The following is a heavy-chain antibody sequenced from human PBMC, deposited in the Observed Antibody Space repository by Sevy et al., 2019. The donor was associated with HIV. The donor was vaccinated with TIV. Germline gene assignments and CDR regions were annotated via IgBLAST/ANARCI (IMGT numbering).Heavy chain of an antibody. Sequence: GGSLRLSCAASGLTLTTTGMSWVRQAPGKGLEWVAGVTSDGTTYYAGSVRDRFTVSRDNSKNTLYLHLNGLSADDTAVFYWAGGDTTMITDLDYWGQGTLVTVSS. D-gene: IGHD3-16*01. CDR3: AGGDTTMITDLDY. V-gene: IGHV3-23*01. CDR1: GLTLTTTG. J-gene: IGHJ4*02. CDR2: VTSDGTT.